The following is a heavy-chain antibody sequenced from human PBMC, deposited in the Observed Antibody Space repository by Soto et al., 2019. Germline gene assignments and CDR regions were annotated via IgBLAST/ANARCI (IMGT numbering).Heavy chain of an antibody. J-gene: IGHJ5*02. V-gene: IGHV4-59*01. Sequence: SETLSLTCNVSGGSISNYYWTWVRQSPEKGLEWIGYMYYNGNINYNPSLKSRVTISIDTSKNQFSLTLKSVTAADTAVYYCASGGNWFDPWGQGVLVTVSS. CDR1: GGSISNYY. CDR3: ASGGNWFDP. D-gene: IGHD3-16*01. CDR2: MYYNGNI.